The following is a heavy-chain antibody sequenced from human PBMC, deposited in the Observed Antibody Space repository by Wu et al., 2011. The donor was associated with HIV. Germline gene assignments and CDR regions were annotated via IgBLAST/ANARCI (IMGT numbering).Heavy chain of an antibody. CDR2: INPNSGDT. CDR1: GYTFTTFD. V-gene: IGHV1-8*02. CDR3: ARGFPYHFDY. Sequence: QVQLVQSGAEVKKPGASVKVSCKASGYTFTTFDINWVRQATGQGLEWMGWINPNSGDTGSAQKFQGRVSMTRNTSISTAYMELSSLRSGDTAVYYCARGFPYHFDYWGQGTLVTVSS. J-gene: IGHJ4*02.